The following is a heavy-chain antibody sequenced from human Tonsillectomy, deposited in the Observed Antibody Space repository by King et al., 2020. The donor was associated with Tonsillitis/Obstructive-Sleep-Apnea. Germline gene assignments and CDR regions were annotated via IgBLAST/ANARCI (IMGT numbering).Heavy chain of an antibody. CDR1: GFSLSTSGVG. V-gene: IGHV2-5*02. J-gene: IGHJ4*02. CDR2: IYWDDDK. Sequence: ITLKESGPTLVKPTQTLTLTCTFSGFSLSTSGVGVGWIRHPPGKALEWLAVIYWDDDKRYSPSLKSRLTIPKNTSKNQVVLTMTNMDPVDTATYYCAHRPSARYFDYWGQGTLVTVSS. CDR3: AHRPSARYFDY.